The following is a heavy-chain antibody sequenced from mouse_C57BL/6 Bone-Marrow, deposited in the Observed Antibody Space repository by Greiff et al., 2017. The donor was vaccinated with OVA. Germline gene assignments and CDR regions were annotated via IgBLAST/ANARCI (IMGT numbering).Heavy chain of an antibody. Sequence: VQLQQSGAELVRPGASVKLSCTASGFNIKDDYMHWVKQRPEQGLEWIGWIDPENGDTEYASKFQGKATITADTSSNTAYLQLSSLTSEDTAVYYCTTDGYYLYWYFDVWGTGTTVTVSS. D-gene: IGHD2-3*01. J-gene: IGHJ1*03. CDR3: TTDGYYLYWYFDV. CDR2: IDPENGDT. CDR1: GFNIKDDY. V-gene: IGHV14-4*01.